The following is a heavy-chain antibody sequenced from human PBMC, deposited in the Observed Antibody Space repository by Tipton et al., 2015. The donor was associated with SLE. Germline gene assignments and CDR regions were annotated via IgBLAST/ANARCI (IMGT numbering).Heavy chain of an antibody. D-gene: IGHD1-20*01. V-gene: IGHV4-34*01. CDR2: INHSGST. Sequence: TLSLTCAVYGGSFSGYYWSWIRQPPGKGLEWIGEINHSGSTNYNPSLKSRVTISVDTSKNQFSLKLSSVTAADTAVYYCARGGSYNWNDKTWYFDPWGRGTLVTVSS. CDR1: GGSFSGYY. J-gene: IGHJ2*01. CDR3: ARGGSYNWNDKTWYFDP.